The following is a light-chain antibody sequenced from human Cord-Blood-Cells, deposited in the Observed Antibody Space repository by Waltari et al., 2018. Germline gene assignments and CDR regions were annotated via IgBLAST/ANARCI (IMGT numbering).Light chain of an antibody. CDR2: DAS. J-gene: IGKJ2*01. Sequence: DIQMTQSPSTLSASVGDRVTITCRASQSISSWLAWYQQKPGKAPKLLIYDASSLESGVPSRFSGSGSGTEFTLTISSLQPDDFATYYCQXYNSYYTFGQGTXLEIK. CDR1: QSISSW. CDR3: QXYNSYYT. V-gene: IGKV1-5*01.